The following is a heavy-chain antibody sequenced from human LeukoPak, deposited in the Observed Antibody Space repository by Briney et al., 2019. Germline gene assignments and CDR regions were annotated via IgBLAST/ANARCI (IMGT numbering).Heavy chain of an antibody. CDR3: ARDRRIAAAGTALDY. V-gene: IGHV3-30-3*01. CDR1: GFTFSSYA. J-gene: IGHJ4*02. CDR2: ISYDGSNK. Sequence: GGSLRLSCAASGFTFSSYAMRWVRQAPGKGLEWVAVISYDGSNKYYADSVKGRFTISRDNSKNTLYLQMNSLRAEDTAVYYCARDRRIAAAGTALDYWGQGTLVTVSS. D-gene: IGHD6-13*01.